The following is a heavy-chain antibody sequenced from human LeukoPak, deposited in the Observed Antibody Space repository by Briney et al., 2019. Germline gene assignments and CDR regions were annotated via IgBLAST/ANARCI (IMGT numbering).Heavy chain of an antibody. CDR1: GFAFSSYA. Sequence: GGSLRLSCAASGFAFSSYAMNWVRQAPGKGLEWVSAISGSGGSTYYADSVKGRFTISRDNSKNTLYLQMNSLRAEDTAVYYCARDHSWYAGYYYGMDVWGQGTTVTVSS. D-gene: IGHD6-13*01. CDR2: ISGSGGST. V-gene: IGHV3-23*01. CDR3: ARDHSWYAGYYYGMDV. J-gene: IGHJ6*02.